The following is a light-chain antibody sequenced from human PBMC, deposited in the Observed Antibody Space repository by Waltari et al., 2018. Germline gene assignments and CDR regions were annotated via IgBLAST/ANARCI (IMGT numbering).Light chain of an antibody. CDR2: WAS. CDR1: QSLLYNSNDKNY. Sequence: DIVMTQSPDSLALSLGERSTIHCKPSQSLLYNSNDKNYLAWYPQKPGQPPKLLLYWASPRHSGVPNRFSGSGSGKDFTLTISSLRAEDVAVYYWQPYCSRRTFGQGTKVEIK. V-gene: IGKV4-1*01. J-gene: IGKJ1*01. CDR3: QPYCSRRT.